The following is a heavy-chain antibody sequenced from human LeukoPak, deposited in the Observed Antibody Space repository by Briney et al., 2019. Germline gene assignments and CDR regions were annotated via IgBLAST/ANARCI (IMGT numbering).Heavy chain of an antibody. CDR2: INHSGST. D-gene: IGHD3-22*01. CDR1: GGSFSGYY. Sequence: KPSETLSLTCAVYGGSFSGYYWSWIRQPPGKGLEWIGEINHSGSTNYNPSLKSRVTISVDTSKNQFSLKLSSVTAADTAVYYCAISSSGYDYWGQGTLATVSS. J-gene: IGHJ4*02. V-gene: IGHV4-34*01. CDR3: AISSSGYDY.